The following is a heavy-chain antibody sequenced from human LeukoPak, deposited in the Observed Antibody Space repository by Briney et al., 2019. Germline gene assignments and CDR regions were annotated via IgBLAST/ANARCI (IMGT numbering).Heavy chain of an antibody. CDR1: GYTFTANY. CDR3: ARGSGTSWYDY. V-gene: IGHV1-2*04. CDR2: MNTNTGDT. J-gene: IGHJ4*02. D-gene: IGHD6-13*01. Sequence: ASVKVSCKASGYTFTANYMHWVRQAPGQGLEWMGWMNTNTGDTKNAQKFQGCVTMTRDTSITTAYMELSRLTFDDTAVYYCARGSGTSWYDYWGQGTLVTVPS.